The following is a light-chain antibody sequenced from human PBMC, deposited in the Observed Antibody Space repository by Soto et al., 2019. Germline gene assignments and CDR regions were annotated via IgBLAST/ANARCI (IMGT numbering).Light chain of an antibody. V-gene: IGLV2-14*01. CDR2: EVS. Sequence: QSALTQPASVSGSPGQSITISCTGTSSDVGGYNYVSWYQQHPGKAPKLMIYEVSTRPSGVSNRFSGSKSGNTASLTISGLQAEDEADYYCSSYTSSSTHYVFGTGTKLTVL. CDR1: SSDVGGYNY. J-gene: IGLJ1*01. CDR3: SSYTSSSTHYV.